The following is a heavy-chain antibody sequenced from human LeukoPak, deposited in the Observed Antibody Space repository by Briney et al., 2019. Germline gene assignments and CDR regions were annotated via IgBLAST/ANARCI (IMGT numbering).Heavy chain of an antibody. CDR1: GGTFSSYA. CDR3: ARRGIAAADLHFDY. Sequence: GASVKVSCKASGGTFSSYAISWVRQAPGQGLEWMGGIIPIFGTANYAQKFQGRVTITADESTSTAYMELSSLRSEDTAVYYCARRGIAAADLHFDYWGQGTLVTVSS. D-gene: IGHD6-13*01. V-gene: IGHV1-69*13. J-gene: IGHJ4*02. CDR2: IIPIFGTA.